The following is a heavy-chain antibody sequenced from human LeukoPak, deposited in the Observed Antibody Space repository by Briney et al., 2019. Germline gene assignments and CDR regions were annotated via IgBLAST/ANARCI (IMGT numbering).Heavy chain of an antibody. Sequence: ASVKVSCKASGYTFTGYYMHWVRQAPGQGLEWMGWINPNSGGTNYAQKFQGRVTMTRDTSISTAYMELSRLRSDDTAVDYCARADGSGWYYFDYWGQGTLVTVSS. J-gene: IGHJ4*02. V-gene: IGHV1-2*02. CDR3: ARADGSGWYYFDY. CDR2: INPNSGGT. CDR1: GYTFTGYY. D-gene: IGHD6-19*01.